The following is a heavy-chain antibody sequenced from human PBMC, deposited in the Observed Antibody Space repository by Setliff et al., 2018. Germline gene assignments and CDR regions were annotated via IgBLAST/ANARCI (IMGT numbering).Heavy chain of an antibody. Sequence: LRLSCATSGFTFRDYSLTWVRQAPGKGLEWVSGVDQASNTYYPDSMKGRFTISRDNSRNTLSLQINNLRVEDTATYYCAKDRVNDGFWDFDAWGQGIVVTVS. D-gene: IGHD2-21*01. CDR3: AKDRVNDGFWDFDA. V-gene: IGHV3-23*05. CDR1: GFTFRDYS. J-gene: IGHJ4*02. CDR2: VDQASNT.